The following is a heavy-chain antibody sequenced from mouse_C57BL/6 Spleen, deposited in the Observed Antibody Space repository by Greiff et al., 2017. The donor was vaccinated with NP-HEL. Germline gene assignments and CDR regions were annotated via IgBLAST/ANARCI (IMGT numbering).Heavy chain of an antibody. CDR2: ISSGSSTI. Sequence: EVNVVESGGGLVKPGGSLKLSCAASGFTFSDYGMHWVRQAPEKGLEWVAYISSGSSTIYYADTVKGRFTISRDNAKNTLFLQMTSLRSEDTAMYYCARVLSTAVVAPFAYWGQGTLVTVSA. CDR1: GFTFSDYG. V-gene: IGHV5-17*01. J-gene: IGHJ3*01. CDR3: ARVLSTAVVAPFAY. D-gene: IGHD1-1*01.